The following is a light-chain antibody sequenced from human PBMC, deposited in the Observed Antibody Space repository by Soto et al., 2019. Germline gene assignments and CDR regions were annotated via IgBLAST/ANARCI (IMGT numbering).Light chain of an antibody. V-gene: IGLV1-40*01. CDR3: QSYDSSLSGSHVV. CDR2: GNS. CDR1: SSNIGAGYD. Sequence: QSVLTQPTSVSGATGQRVTISCTGSSSNIGAGYDVHWYQQLPGTAPKLLIYGNSNRPSGVPDRFSGSKSGTSASLAITGLQAEDEADYYCQSYDSSLSGSHVVFGGGTKLTV. J-gene: IGLJ2*01.